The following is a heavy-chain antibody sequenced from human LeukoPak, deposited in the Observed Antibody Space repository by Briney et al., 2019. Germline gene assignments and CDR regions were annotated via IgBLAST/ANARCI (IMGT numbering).Heavy chain of an antibody. CDR2: ISSSSSYI. CDR3: ARGIPYDILTGYYLYYFDY. D-gene: IGHD3-9*01. Sequence: GGSLRLSCAASGFTFSSYSMNWVRQAPGKGLEWVSSISSSSSYIYYADSVKGRFTISRDNAKNSLYLQMNSLRAEDTAVYYCARGIPYDILTGYYLYYFDYRGQGTLVTVSS. V-gene: IGHV3-21*01. J-gene: IGHJ4*02. CDR1: GFTFSSYS.